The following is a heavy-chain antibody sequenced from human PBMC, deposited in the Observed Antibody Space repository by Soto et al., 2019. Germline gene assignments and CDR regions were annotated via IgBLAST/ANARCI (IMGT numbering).Heavy chain of an antibody. CDR2: ILPVFRIV. CDR3: ARPDLRGRHDEFRSAPTASIYHYGLGA. CDR1: RGTFNTYP. D-gene: IGHD3-3*01. V-gene: IGHV1-69*01. Sequence: QVQLEQSGAEVKKPGSSVKVSCQTSRGTFNTYPISWMLQAPGQGLEWLGGILPVFRIVNYAQHFQDRLNLAADESTISLYMEVSSLTSKDTAVYFCARPDLRGRHDEFRSAPTASIYHYGLGAWGQGTTVIVSS. J-gene: IGHJ6*02.